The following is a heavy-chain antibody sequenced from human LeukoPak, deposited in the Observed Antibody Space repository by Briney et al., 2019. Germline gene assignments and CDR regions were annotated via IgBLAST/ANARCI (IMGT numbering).Heavy chain of an antibody. D-gene: IGHD2-15*01. CDR1: GGSISSGGYS. V-gene: IGHV4-30-2*01. Sequence: SETLSLTCAVSGGSISSGGYSWSWIRQPPGKGLEWIGYIYHSGSTYYNPSLKSRVTISVDRSKNQFSLKLSSVTAADTAVYYCARVAAPKFFDYWGQGTLVTVSS. J-gene: IGHJ4*02. CDR3: ARVAAPKFFDY. CDR2: IYHSGST.